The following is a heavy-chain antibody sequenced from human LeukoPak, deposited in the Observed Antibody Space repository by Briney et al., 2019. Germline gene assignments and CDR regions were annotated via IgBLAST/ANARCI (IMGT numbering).Heavy chain of an antibody. CDR2: ISGGGTTV. D-gene: IGHD1-26*01. V-gene: IGHV3-48*01. CDR3: ASEGELAAFDI. Sequence: GGSLRLSCAASGFTFSSYSMNWVRQAPGKGLEWVSYISGGGTTVYSADSVKGRFTISRDNAKNSLYLQMNSLRAEDTALYYCASEGELAAFDIWGQGTMVTVSS. J-gene: IGHJ3*02. CDR1: GFTFSSYS.